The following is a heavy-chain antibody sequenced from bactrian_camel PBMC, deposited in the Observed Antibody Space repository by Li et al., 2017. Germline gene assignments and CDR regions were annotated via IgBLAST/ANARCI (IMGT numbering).Heavy chain of an antibody. D-gene: IGHD3*01. CDR1: KLTYSSNC. J-gene: IGHJ4*01. CDR3: AANFGYNRRTVVSAFRGCDPNF. V-gene: IGHV3-3*01. Sequence: QVQLVESGGGSVQTGGSLALSCVAAKLTYSSNCMGWFRQAPGKEREGVAAILLRGDDTAYADAVKGRFTISRGDGVNTVYLQMDNLKPEDTALYFCAANFGYNRRTVVSAFRGCDPNFWGRGTQVTVS. CDR2: ILLRGDDT.